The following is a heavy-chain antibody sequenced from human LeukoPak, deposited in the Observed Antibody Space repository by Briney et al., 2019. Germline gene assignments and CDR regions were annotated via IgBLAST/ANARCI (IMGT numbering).Heavy chain of an antibody. J-gene: IGHJ6*02. CDR2: INHRGST. CDR1: GGSFSGYY. V-gene: IGHV4-34*01. CDR3: ARAPITIFGVVIPPYGMDV. D-gene: IGHD3-3*01. Sequence: SETLSLTCAVYGGSFSGYYWSWIRQPPGKGLEWIGEINHRGSTNYNPSLKSRVTISVDTSKNQFSLKLSSVTAADTAVYYCARAPITIFGVVIPPYGMDVWGQGTTVTVSS.